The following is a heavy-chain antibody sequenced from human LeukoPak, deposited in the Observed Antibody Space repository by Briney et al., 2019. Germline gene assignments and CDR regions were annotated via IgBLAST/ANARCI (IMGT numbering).Heavy chain of an antibody. Sequence: GESMKISCTGSGYSFTSYWSGWVRQIPGKGLEWMGINYPGDSDTTYSPSFQGQVTISADKSISTAYLQWSSLKASDTAMYYCARLWCGDQKAWFDPWGQGTLVTVSS. CDR1: GYSFTSYW. CDR2: NYPGDSDT. D-gene: IGHD3-10*01. J-gene: IGHJ5*02. V-gene: IGHV5-51*01. CDR3: ARLWCGDQKAWFDP.